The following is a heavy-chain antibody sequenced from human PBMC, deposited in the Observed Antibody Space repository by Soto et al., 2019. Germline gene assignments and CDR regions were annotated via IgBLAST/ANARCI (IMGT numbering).Heavy chain of an antibody. J-gene: IGHJ6*03. CDR1: GYTFTSYA. CDR2: INAGNGNT. V-gene: IGHV1-3*01. D-gene: IGHD2-15*01. CDR3: ASAVRGFCSGGSCYSNYYYCYYMDV. Sequence: ASVKVSCKASGYTFTSYAMHWVRQAPGQRLEWMGWINAGNGNTKYSQKFQGKVTITRDTSASTAYMELRSLRSEDTAVYYCASAVRGFCSGGSCYSNYYYCYYMDVWGKETKGTVSS.